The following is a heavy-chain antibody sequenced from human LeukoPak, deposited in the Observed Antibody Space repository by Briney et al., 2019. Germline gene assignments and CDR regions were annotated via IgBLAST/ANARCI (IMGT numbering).Heavy chain of an antibody. D-gene: IGHD3-9*01. CDR3: GGATKLTKGFDP. CDR2: INPSGGST. Sequence: GASVKVSCKASGYTFTSYYMHWVRQAPGQGLEWMGIINPSGGSTSYAQKFQGRVTMTRDTSISTAYMELSRLRSDDTAVYYCGGATKLTKGFDPWGQGTLVTVSS. J-gene: IGHJ5*02. V-gene: IGHV1-46*01. CDR1: GYTFTSYY.